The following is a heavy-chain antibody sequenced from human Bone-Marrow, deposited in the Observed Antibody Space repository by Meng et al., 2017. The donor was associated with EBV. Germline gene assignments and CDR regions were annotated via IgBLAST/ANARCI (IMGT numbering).Heavy chain of an antibody. CDR3: AKVRYSGYDSVDY. Sequence: EVQLLEAGGGLVRPGGYLRLLCAASRFTFTSYAMTWVRQAPGKGLEWVSTISGSGGDTWYADSVKGRFTISRDNSKNTLYLQMNSLRAEDTALYYCAKVRYSGYDSVDYWGQGILVTVVS. D-gene: IGHD5-12*01. CDR1: RFTFTSYA. V-gene: IGHV3-23*01. CDR2: ISGSGGDT. J-gene: IGHJ4*02.